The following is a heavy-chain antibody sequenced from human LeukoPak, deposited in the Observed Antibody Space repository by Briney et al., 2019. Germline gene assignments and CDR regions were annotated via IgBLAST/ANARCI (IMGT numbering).Heavy chain of an antibody. CDR3: AKAVTANDYNRDLNWFDP. V-gene: IGHV3-30*18. Sequence: GRSLRLSCAASGFTFSSYGMHWVRQAPGKGLEWVAVISYDGSNKYYADSVKGRFTISRDNSKNTLYLQMNSLRAEDTAVYYCAKAVTANDYNRDLNWFDPWGQGTLVTVSS. D-gene: IGHD4-11*01. J-gene: IGHJ5*02. CDR2: ISYDGSNK. CDR1: GFTFSSYG.